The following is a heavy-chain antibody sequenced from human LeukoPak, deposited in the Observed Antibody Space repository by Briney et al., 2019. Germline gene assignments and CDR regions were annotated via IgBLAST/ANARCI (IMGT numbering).Heavy chain of an antibody. V-gene: IGHV1-69*01. CDR2: IIPIFGTA. CDR1: GGTFSSYA. D-gene: IGHD4-17*01. J-gene: IGHJ4*02. CDR3: ARDEPSRAYGDYNPFDY. Sequence: SVKVSCKASGGTFSSYAISWVRQAPGQGLERMGGIIPIFGTANYAQKFQGRVTITADESTSTAYMELSSLRSEDTAAYYCARDEPSRAYGDYNPFDYWGQGTLVTVSS.